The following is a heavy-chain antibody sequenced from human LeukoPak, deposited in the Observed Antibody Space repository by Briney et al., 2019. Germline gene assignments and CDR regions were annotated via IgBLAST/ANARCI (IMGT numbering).Heavy chain of an antibody. V-gene: IGHV4-39*01. J-gene: IGHJ4*02. CDR1: GGSISSSSYY. Sequence: SETLSLTCTVSGGSISSSSYYWGWIRQPPGKGLEWIGSIYYSGSTYYNLSLKSRVTISVDTSKNQFSLKLSSVTAADTAVYYCATRYYDFWSGYYSFDYWGQGTLVTVSS. CDR2: IYYSGST. D-gene: IGHD3-3*01. CDR3: ATRYYDFWSGYYSFDY.